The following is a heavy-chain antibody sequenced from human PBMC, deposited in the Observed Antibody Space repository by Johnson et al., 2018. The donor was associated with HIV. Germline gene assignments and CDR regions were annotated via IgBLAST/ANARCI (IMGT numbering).Heavy chain of an antibody. CDR1: GFSFSSYG. J-gene: IGHJ3*02. D-gene: IGHD1-26*01. CDR2: IRYDGSNK. CDR3: AKDQWEQTLNAFDI. Sequence: QVQLVESGGGLVQPGGCLRLSCAASGFSFSSYGMHWVRQAPGKGLEWVAFIRYDGSNKYYADSVKGRFTISRDNSKNTLYLQMNSLRAEDTAVYYCAKDQWEQTLNAFDIWGQGTMVTVSS. V-gene: IGHV3-30*02.